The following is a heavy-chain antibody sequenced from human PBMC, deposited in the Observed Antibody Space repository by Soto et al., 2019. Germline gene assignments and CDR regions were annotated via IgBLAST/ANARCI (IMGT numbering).Heavy chain of an antibody. CDR3: ARRYGGNFDY. J-gene: IGHJ4*02. Sequence: WETLSLACSLSGAAVSRCYWSWIRQPPGKGLEWIGYIYYSGSTNYNPSLKSRVTISVDTSKNQFSLKLTSVTAADTAVYYCARRYGGNFDYWGQGTLVTVS. D-gene: IGHD1-26*01. V-gene: IGHV4-59*02. CDR2: IYYSGST. CDR1: GAAVSRCY.